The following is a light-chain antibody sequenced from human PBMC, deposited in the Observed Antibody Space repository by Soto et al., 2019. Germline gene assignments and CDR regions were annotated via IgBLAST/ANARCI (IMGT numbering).Light chain of an antibody. V-gene: IGKV1-5*03. J-gene: IGKJ2*02. CDR2: QAS. CDR3: QQYITYSRT. CDR1: QSISTW. Sequence: DIQMTQSPSTLSASVGDRVTITCRASQSISTWLAWYQHKPGKAPKLLIYQASSLEGGVPSRFSGSGSRTEFTLTISSLQPDDFATYYCQQYITYSRTFGQGTKVETK.